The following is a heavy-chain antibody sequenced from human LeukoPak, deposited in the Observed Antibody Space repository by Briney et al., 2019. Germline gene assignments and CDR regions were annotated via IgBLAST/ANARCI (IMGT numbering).Heavy chain of an antibody. Sequence: PGGSLRLSCAASGFTVSSNYMSWVRQAPGKGLEWVSVIYSGGSTYYADSVKGRFTISRDNSKNTLYLQMNSLRAEDTAVYYCARDPRTERFRGQWYFDLWGRGTLVTVSS. CDR2: IYSGGST. CDR1: GFTVSSNY. CDR3: ARDPRTERFRGQWYFDL. D-gene: IGHD3-10*01. J-gene: IGHJ2*01. V-gene: IGHV3-53*01.